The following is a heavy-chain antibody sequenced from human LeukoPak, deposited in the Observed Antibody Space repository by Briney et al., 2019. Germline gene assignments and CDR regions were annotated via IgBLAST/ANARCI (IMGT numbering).Heavy chain of an antibody. J-gene: IGHJ4*02. CDR2: INPSGGTT. CDR1: GYXFTTYY. V-gene: IGHV1-46*01. Sequence: ASVKVSCKASGYXFTTYYIHWVRQAPGQGLQWMGIINPSGGTTSYPQKFQGRVTMTRDTSTSTVYMELSSLRSGDTAVYYCARGIAARRPFGYWGQGTLVTVSS. D-gene: IGHD6-6*01. CDR3: ARGIAARRPFGY.